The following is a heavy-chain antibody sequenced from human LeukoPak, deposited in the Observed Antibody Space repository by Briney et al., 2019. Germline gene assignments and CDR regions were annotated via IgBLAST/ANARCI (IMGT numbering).Heavy chain of an antibody. J-gene: IGHJ4*02. CDR1: GFTFSSYA. CDR2: ISYDGSNK. V-gene: IGHV3-30-3*01. Sequence: PGRSLRLSCAASGFTFSSYAMHWVRQAPGKGLEWVAIISYDGSNKNYVDSVKARFTISRDNSKNTLYLQMNSLRTEDTAVYFCAREGSSSSFGYWGQGTLVTVSS. CDR3: AREGSSSSFGY. D-gene: IGHD6-19*01.